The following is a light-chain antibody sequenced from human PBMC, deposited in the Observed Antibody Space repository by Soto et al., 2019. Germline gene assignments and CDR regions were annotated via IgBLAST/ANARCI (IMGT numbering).Light chain of an antibody. Sequence: QSALTQPASVSGSPGQSITISCSGTRSDIGSYNYVAWYQQFPGKTPKILIYGVSNRPSGVSSRFSGSKSGNTASLTISGLQAEDEADYYCISYTRSSTSYGFGSGTKVTV. CDR3: ISYTRSSTSYG. J-gene: IGLJ1*01. CDR2: GVS. V-gene: IGLV2-14*01. CDR1: RSDIGSYNY.